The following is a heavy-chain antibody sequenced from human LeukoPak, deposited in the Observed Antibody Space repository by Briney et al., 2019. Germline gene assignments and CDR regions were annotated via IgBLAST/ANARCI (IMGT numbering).Heavy chain of an antibody. CDR3: ASSGGSWNNWFDP. D-gene: IGHD2-15*01. Sequence: PSETLSLTCTVSGGSISSGSYYWSWIRQPAGKGLEWIGRIYTSGSTNYSPSLKSRVTISVDTSKNQFSLKLSSVTAADTAVYYCASSGGSWNNWFDPWGQGTLVTVSS. V-gene: IGHV4-61*02. J-gene: IGHJ5*02. CDR2: IYTSGST. CDR1: GGSISSGSYY.